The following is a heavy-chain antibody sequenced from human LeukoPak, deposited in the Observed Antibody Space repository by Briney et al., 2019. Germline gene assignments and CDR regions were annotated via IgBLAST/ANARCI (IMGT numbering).Heavy chain of an antibody. D-gene: IGHD1-26*01. V-gene: IGHV3-30-3*01. CDR2: ISYDGSNK. Sequence: GGSLRLSCAASGFPFTVYPTHWVRQAPGKGLEWVSVISYDGSNKYYADSVKGRFTISRDNSKNTLYLQMNSLRAEDAAVYYCARAPIVGAYFQHWGQGTLVTVSS. CDR3: ARAPIVGAYFQH. CDR1: GFPFTVYP. J-gene: IGHJ1*01.